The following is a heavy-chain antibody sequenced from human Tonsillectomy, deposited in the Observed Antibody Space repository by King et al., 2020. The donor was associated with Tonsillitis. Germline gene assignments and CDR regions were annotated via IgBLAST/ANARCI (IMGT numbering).Heavy chain of an antibody. D-gene: IGHD3-16*01. V-gene: IGHV1-8*01. Sequence: VQLVESGAEVKKPGASVKVSCKASGYTFTRYDINGVRQATGQGLEGMGWMNPNSGNTGYTQKCQGRGTMTRKTSISTAYMEVSSLRSEDTAVYYCARGFGLRDFDYWGQGTLVTVSS. J-gene: IGHJ4*02. CDR1: GYTFTRYD. CDR2: MNPNSGNT. CDR3: ARGFGLRDFDY.